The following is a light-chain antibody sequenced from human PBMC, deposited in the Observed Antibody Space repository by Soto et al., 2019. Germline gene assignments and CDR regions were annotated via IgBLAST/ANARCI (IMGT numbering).Light chain of an antibody. CDR2: DVS. V-gene: IGLV2-14*01. CDR1: SRDVGGYHY. Sequence: QSALTQPASVSGSPGQSITISCTGTSRDVGGYHYVSWYQQHPGKAPKLMIYDVSNRPSGVSNRFSGSKSGNTASLTISGLQAEDEADYYCSSYTSSSPVGFGGGTKLTV. J-gene: IGLJ2*01. CDR3: SSYTSSSPVG.